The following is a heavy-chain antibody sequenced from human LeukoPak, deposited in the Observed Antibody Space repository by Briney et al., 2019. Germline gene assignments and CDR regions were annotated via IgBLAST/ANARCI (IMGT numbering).Heavy chain of an antibody. J-gene: IGHJ4*02. CDR1: GFTFTSYA. V-gene: IGHV3-23*01. CDR2: ISGRGSST. D-gene: IGHD2-2*01. CDR3: AKAVGSCSGASCYASQDY. Sequence: GGSLRLSCAASGFTFTSYAMSWVRQAPGKGLEWVSAISGRGSSTYYADSARGRFTISRDNSNNTLYLQMSSLRAEDTAIYYCAKAVGSCSGASCYASQDYWGQGTLVTVSS.